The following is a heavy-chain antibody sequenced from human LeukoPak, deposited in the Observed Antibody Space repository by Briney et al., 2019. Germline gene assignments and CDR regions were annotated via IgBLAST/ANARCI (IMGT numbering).Heavy chain of an antibody. Sequence: SETLSLTCTVSGGSITTSNYYWGWIRQPPGKALEWIGSVYYSGTTSYNPSLKSRVTISVDMSKNQFSLKLSSVTAADTAVYYCATHCSGGSCYESGSPNYYYYMDVWGKGTTVTVSS. CDR2: VYYSGTT. CDR3: ATHCSGGSCYESGSPNYYYYMDV. J-gene: IGHJ6*03. V-gene: IGHV4-39*07. CDR1: GGSITTSNYY. D-gene: IGHD2-15*01.